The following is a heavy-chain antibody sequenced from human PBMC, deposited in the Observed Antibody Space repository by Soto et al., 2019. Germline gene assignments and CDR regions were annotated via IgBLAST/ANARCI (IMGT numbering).Heavy chain of an antibody. Sequence: PGGSLSLCCPASGFTFRICALSWLRQAAGKWLEYASSSGEGSYVTVSADAVKGRFSNNGDNSKDTQFLKMSSLGVEVTAFYYCAKESCPNTHYVFDIWGQGTMVTVSS. J-gene: IGHJ3*02. CDR3: AKESCPNTHYVFDI. CDR2: SGEGSYVT. D-gene: IGHD2-8*01. V-gene: IGHV3-23*01. CDR1: GFTFRICA.